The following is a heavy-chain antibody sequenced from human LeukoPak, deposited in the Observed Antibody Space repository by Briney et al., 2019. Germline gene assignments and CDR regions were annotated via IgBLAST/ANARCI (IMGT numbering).Heavy chain of an antibody. V-gene: IGHV3-66*01. CDR3: ARDHPYAV. CDR1: GFTVSSNH. D-gene: IGHD3-16*01. CDR2: FYSGGGT. Sequence: PGGSLRLSCVASGFTVSSNHMSWVRQAPGKGPEWVSVFYSGGGTSYADSVKGRFTMSRDNSKNTVHLHMDSLRADDTAVYYCARDHPYAVWGQGTLVTVSS. J-gene: IGHJ4*02.